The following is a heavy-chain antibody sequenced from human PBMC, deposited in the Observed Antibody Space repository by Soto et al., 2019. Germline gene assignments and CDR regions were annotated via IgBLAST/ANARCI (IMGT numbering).Heavy chain of an antibody. CDR3: ARTGQQLAYYYFDY. CDR1: GFTVSSNY. J-gene: IGHJ4*02. D-gene: IGHD6-13*01. V-gene: IGHV3-53*01. Sequence: GGSLRLSCAASGFTVSSNYMSWVRQAPGKGLEWVSVIYSGGSTYYADSVKGRFTISRDNSKNTLYLQMNSLRAEDTAVYYCARTGQQLAYYYFDYWGQGTLVTVSS. CDR2: IYSGGST.